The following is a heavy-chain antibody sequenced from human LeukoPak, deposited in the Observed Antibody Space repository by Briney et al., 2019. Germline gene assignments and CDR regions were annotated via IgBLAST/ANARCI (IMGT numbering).Heavy chain of an antibody. Sequence: GGSLRLSCAASGFSFDDYAMHWVRQAPGKGLEWVSGISWNSGNIGYADSVKGRFTISRDNAENSLYLQMNSLRAEDTALYYCAKASVRFLELGWFDPWGQGTLVTVSS. D-gene: IGHD3-3*01. V-gene: IGHV3-9*01. J-gene: IGHJ5*02. CDR3: AKASVRFLELGWFDP. CDR1: GFSFDDYA. CDR2: ISWNSGNI.